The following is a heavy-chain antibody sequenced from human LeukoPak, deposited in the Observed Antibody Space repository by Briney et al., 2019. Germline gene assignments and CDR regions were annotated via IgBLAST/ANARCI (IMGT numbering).Heavy chain of an antibody. V-gene: IGHV3-23*01. CDR2: ISGSGGST. D-gene: IGHD3-22*01. Sequence: GGSLRLSCAASGFTFSSYAMNWVRQAPGKGLGWVSAISGSGGSTYYVDSVKGRFTISRDNSKNTLYLQMNSLRAEDTAVYYCAKGDKARIGYFDYWGQGTLVTVSS. CDR3: AKGDKARIGYFDY. J-gene: IGHJ4*02. CDR1: GFTFSSYA.